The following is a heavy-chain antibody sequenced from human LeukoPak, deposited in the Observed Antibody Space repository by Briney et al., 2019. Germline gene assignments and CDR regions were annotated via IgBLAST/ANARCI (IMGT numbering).Heavy chain of an antibody. CDR2: IFSSGNT. D-gene: IGHD3-16*01. J-gene: IGHJ5*02. CDR1: GGSINSYY. CDR3: ARSPHRLIGHWFDP. V-gene: IGHV4-4*07. Sequence: SETLSLTCTVSGGSINSYYWSWIRQPAGKGLECIGRIFSSGNTIYNPSLQSRVTMSVDTSKNQFSLRLNSVTAADTAVYYCARSPHRLIGHWFDPWGQGTLVTVSS.